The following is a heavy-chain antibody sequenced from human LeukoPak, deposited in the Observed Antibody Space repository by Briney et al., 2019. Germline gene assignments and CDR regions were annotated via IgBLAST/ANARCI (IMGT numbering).Heavy chain of an antibody. CDR3: ARVITIFGVLYGMDV. J-gene: IGHJ6*02. CDR2: IYNSGSST. D-gene: IGHD3-3*01. V-gene: IGHV4-59*12. Sequence: SETLSLTCTVSDGSISIYYWNWIRQPPGKGLEWIGYIYNSGSSTIYNPSLQSRVTISVDMSKNQFSLRLSSVTAADTAVYYCARVITIFGVLYGMDVWGQGTTVTVSS. CDR1: DGSISIYY.